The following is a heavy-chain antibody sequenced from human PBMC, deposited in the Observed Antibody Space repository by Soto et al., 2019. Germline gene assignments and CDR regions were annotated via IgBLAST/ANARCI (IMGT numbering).Heavy chain of an antibody. Sequence: GGSLRLSCAASGFTFSSYSMNWVRQAPGKGLEWVSSISSSSSYIYYADSVKGRFTISRDNAKNSLYLQMNSLRAEDTAVYYCARDSGSDSSSDDAFDIWGQGTMVTVSS. J-gene: IGHJ3*02. V-gene: IGHV3-21*01. D-gene: IGHD6-13*01. CDR2: ISSSSSYI. CDR1: GFTFSSYS. CDR3: ARDSGSDSSSDDAFDI.